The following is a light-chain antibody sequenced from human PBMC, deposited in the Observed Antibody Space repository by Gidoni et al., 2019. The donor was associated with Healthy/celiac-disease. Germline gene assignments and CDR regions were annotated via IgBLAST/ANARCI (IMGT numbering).Light chain of an antibody. J-gene: IGKJ4*01. CDR1: QSVSSSY. CDR3: QQYGSSLLT. CDR2: GAS. Sequence: EIVLTQSPGTLSLSPGERATLSCRASQSVSSSYLAWYQQKPCQAPRLLIYGASSRATGIPDRFSGSWSGTDFTLTISRLEPEDFAVYYCQQYGSSLLTFGGGTKVEIK. V-gene: IGKV3-20*01.